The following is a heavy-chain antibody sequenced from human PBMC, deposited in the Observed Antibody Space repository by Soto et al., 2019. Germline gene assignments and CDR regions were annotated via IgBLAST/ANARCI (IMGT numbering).Heavy chain of an antibody. CDR2: TIPIFASA. J-gene: IGHJ6*02. D-gene: IGHD3-16*01. V-gene: IGHV1-69*01. CDR1: GGTFSSFV. Sequence: QVQLVQSGAEVKKPGSSVRVSCKASGGTFSSFVVIWVRQAPGQGLEWMGETIPIFASANYAQNFQGRVAINSDDFTNTVCMELSNLRSDDAAVYYCAAGEKSGYYGFDVWGQGTTVIVSS. CDR3: AAGEKSGYYGFDV.